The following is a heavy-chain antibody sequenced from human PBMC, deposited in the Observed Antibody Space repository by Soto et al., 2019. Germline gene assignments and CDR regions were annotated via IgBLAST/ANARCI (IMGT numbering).Heavy chain of an antibody. CDR2: IYYSGST. Sequence: QLQLQESGPGLVKPSETLSLTCTVSGGSISSSSYYWGWIRQPPGKGLEWIGSIYYSGSTYYNPSLKSRVAISVDTSKNQFSLKLSSVTAADTAVYYCARSGRGGSYPADYYYYGMDVWGQGTTVTVSS. J-gene: IGHJ6*02. CDR1: GGSISSSSYY. D-gene: IGHD1-26*01. CDR3: ARSGRGGSYPADYYYYGMDV. V-gene: IGHV4-39*01.